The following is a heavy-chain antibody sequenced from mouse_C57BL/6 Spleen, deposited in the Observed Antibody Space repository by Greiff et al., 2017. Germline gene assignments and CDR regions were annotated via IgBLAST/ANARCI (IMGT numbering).Heavy chain of an antibody. CDR2: INPNYGTT. Sequence: EVKLMESGPELVKPGASVKISCKASGYSFTDYNMNWVKQSNGKSLEWIGVINPNYGTTSYNQKFKGKATLTVDQSSSTAYMQLNSLTSEDSAVYYCARERVITTVVEAMDYWGQGTSVTVSS. CDR1: GYSFTDYN. D-gene: IGHD1-1*01. V-gene: IGHV1-39*01. CDR3: ARERVITTVVEAMDY. J-gene: IGHJ4*01.